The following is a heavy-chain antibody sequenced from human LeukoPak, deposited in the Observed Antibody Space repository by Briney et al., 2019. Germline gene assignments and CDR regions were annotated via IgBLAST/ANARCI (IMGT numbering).Heavy chain of an antibody. D-gene: IGHD6-13*01. V-gene: IGHV1-8*01. CDR3: ARGDRIAAAVDY. Sequence: ASVKVSCKASGYTFTSYDINWVRQATGQGLEWMGWMNPNSGNTGYAQKFQGRVTMTRNTSISTAYMELSSLRSEDTAVYYCARGDRIAAAVDYWGQGTLVTVSS. CDR2: MNPNSGNT. J-gene: IGHJ4*02. CDR1: GYTFTSYD.